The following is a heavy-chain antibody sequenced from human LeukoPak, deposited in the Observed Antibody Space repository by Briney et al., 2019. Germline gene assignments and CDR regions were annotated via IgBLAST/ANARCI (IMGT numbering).Heavy chain of an antibody. Sequence: SETLSLTCTVSDGSVSSDSYYWSWIRQPPGKGLEWIGSIFYSGSTNYNPSLKSRVTISVDTSKNQFSLKLSSVTAADTAVYYCARDVRTRSGSYYFLDYWGQGTLVTVSS. CDR2: IFYSGST. CDR1: DGSVSSDSYY. V-gene: IGHV4-61*01. J-gene: IGHJ4*02. D-gene: IGHD1-26*01. CDR3: ARDVRTRSGSYYFLDY.